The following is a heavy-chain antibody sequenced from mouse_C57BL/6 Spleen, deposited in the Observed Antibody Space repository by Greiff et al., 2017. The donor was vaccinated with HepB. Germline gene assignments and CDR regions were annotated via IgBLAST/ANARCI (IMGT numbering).Heavy chain of an antibody. V-gene: IGHV1-82*01. Sequence: VQLQQSGPELVKPGASVKISCKASGYAFSSSCMNWVKQRPGKGLEWIGRIYPGDGDTNYNGKFKGKATLTADKSSSTAYMQLSSLTSEDSAVYFCARGGYSDYWGQGTTLTVSS. D-gene: IGHD2-12*01. CDR2: IYPGDGDT. CDR3: ARGGYSDY. J-gene: IGHJ2*01. CDR1: GYAFSSSC.